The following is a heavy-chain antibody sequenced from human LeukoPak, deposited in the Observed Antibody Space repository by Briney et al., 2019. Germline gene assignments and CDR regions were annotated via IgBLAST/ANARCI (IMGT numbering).Heavy chain of an antibody. D-gene: IGHD3-22*01. CDR3: ARENYYDSSGPPNWFDP. Sequence: ASVKVSCKASGYTFTNYYMHWVRQAPGQGLEWMGWIDPNSGGTNYAQKFQGRVTMTRDTSISRAYMELSRLRSDDTAVYYCARENYYDSSGPPNWFDPWGQGTLVTVSS. CDR2: IDPNSGGT. CDR1: GYTFTNYY. J-gene: IGHJ5*02. V-gene: IGHV1-2*02.